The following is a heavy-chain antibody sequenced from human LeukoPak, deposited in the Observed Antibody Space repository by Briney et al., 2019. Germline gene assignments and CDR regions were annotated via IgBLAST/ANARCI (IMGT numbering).Heavy chain of an antibody. D-gene: IGHD3-22*01. CDR3: ARGSYDSSGYARFDP. J-gene: IGHJ5*02. CDR2: IYYSGST. V-gene: IGHV4-59*01. CDR1: GGSFSSYY. Sequence: SETLSLTCTVSGGSFSSYYWSWIRQPPGKGLEWIGYIYYSGSTNYNPSLKSRVTISVDTSKNQFSLKLSSVTAADTAVYYCARGSYDSSGYARFDPWGQGTLVTVSS.